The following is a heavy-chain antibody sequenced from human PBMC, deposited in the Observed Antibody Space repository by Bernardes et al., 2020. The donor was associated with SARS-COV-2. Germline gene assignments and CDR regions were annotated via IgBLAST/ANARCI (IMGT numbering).Heavy chain of an antibody. J-gene: IGHJ6*02. D-gene: IGHD3-10*01. V-gene: IGHV1-2*02. CDR3: ARDKNRGDTVYYYYGMDV. CDR1: GYTFTGYY. CDR2: INPNSGGT. Sequence: ASVKVSCKASGYTFTGYYMHWVRQAPGQGLEWMGWINPNSGGTNYAQKFQGRVTMTRDTSISTAYMELSRLRSDDTAVYYCARDKNRGDTVYYYYGMDVWGQGTTVTVSS.